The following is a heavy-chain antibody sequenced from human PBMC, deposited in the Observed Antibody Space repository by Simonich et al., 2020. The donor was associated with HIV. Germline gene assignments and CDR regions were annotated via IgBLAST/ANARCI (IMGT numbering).Heavy chain of an antibody. D-gene: IGHD2-15*01. V-gene: IGHV7-4-1*02. CDR3: VRLDWCSGGSCSYFDY. CDR2: INTNTGNP. Sequence: QVQLVQSGSELKKPGASVNVSCKASGYPFTTHAMNWVRQAPGQGLDGMGWINTNTGNPTDAHGFTGRFVFSLDTSVSTAYLQISSLKDEDTAVYYCVRLDWCSGGSCSYFDYWGQGTLVTVSS. J-gene: IGHJ4*02. CDR1: GYPFTTHA.